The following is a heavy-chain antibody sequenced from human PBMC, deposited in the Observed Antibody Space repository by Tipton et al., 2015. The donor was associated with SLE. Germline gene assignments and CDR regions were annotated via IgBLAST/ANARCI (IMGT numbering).Heavy chain of an antibody. CDR3: ARACTLGGDCYRDAFDI. CDR1: GGSISSSSYY. D-gene: IGHD2-21*02. Sequence: GLVKPSETLSLTCTVSGGSISSSSYYWGWIRQPPGKGLEWIGEINHSGSTNYNPSLKSRVTISVDTSKNQFSLKLSSVTAADTAVYYCARACTLGGDCYRDAFDIWGQGTMVTVSS. CDR2: INHSGST. J-gene: IGHJ3*02. V-gene: IGHV4-39*07.